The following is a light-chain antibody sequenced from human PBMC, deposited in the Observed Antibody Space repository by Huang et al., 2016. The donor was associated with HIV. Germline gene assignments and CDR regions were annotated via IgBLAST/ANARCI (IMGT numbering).Light chain of an antibody. CDR3: QQYESWPPLT. V-gene: IGKV3-15*01. J-gene: IGKJ4*01. CDR2: ATS. CDR1: QRVSDK. Sequence: EIVMTQSPDTLSVSPGERATLDCRARQRVSDKLAWYQQKTGQAPRLLLHATSTRAAGVPARFSGSGSGTEFTLTISSLQSEDCGVYYCQQYESWPPLTFGGGTKVEIK.